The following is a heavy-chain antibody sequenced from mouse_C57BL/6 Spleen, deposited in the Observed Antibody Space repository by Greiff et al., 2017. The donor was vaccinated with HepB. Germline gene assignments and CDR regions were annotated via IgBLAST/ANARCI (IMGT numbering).Heavy chain of an antibody. J-gene: IGHJ1*03. CDR2: IHPSDSDT. CDR3: APLITTVVDWYFDV. V-gene: IGHV1-74*01. Sequence: QVQLQQPGAELVKPGASVKVSCKASGYTFTSYWMHWVKQRPGQGLEWIGRIHPSDSDTNYNQKFKGKATLTVDKSSSTAYMQLSSLTSEDSAVYYCAPLITTVVDWYFDVWGTGTTVTVSS. D-gene: IGHD1-1*01. CDR1: GYTFTSYW.